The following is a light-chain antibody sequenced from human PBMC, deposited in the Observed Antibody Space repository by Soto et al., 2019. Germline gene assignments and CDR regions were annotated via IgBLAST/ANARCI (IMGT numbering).Light chain of an antibody. J-gene: IGKJ1*01. CDR2: DAS. Sequence: DIQMTQSPSTLSASVGDSVTITCRASQSLGICLAWDQQKPGKAPKLLIYDASTLKREFPSRISGSGSGTKFTLTIRSLQPDDFATYDCQEYTRYSGTFAQGTKVDIK. CDR1: QSLGIC. V-gene: IGKV1-5*01. CDR3: QEYTRYSGT.